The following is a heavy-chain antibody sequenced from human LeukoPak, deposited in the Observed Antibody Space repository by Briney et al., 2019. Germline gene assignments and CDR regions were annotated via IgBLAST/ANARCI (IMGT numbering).Heavy chain of an antibody. CDR3: ARVKDCTNGVCIDVADY. J-gene: IGHJ4*02. D-gene: IGHD2-8*01. CDR2: FNSDGSST. V-gene: IGHV3-74*01. CDR1: GFTLSSYW. Sequence: GGSLRLSCAASGFTLSSYWMHWVRQAPGKGLVWVSRFNSDGSSTSYADSVKGRFTISRDNAKNTLYLQMNSLRAEHTAVYYCARVKDCTNGVCIDVADYLGQGTLVTVSS.